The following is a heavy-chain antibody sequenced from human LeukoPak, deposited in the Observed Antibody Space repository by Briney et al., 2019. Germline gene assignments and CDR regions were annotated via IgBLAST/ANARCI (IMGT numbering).Heavy chain of an antibody. CDR2: ISYDGSNK. J-gene: IGHJ4*02. Sequence: GGSLRLSCAASGFTFSSYGMHWVRQAPGKGLERVAVISYDGSNKYYADSVKGRFTISRDNSKNTLYLQMNSLRAEDTAVYYCAKDLGCSSPRCYAMGGLGYWGQGTLVTVSS. D-gene: IGHD2-2*01. V-gene: IGHV3-30*18. CDR3: AKDLGCSSPRCYAMGGLGY. CDR1: GFTFSSYG.